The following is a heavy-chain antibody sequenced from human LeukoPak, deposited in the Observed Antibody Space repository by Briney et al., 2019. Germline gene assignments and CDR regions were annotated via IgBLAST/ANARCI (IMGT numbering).Heavy chain of an antibody. Sequence: GGSLRLSCAASGFTFSSYGMHWVRQAPGKGLEWVAVIWYDGSNKYYADSVKGRFTISRDNSKNTLYLQMNSLRAEDTAVYYCARDYVMLLGVFAYYYYGMDVWGQGTTVTVSS. D-gene: IGHD3-3*01. CDR2: IWYDGSNK. V-gene: IGHV3-33*01. CDR3: ARDYVMLLGVFAYYYYGMDV. J-gene: IGHJ6*02. CDR1: GFTFSSYG.